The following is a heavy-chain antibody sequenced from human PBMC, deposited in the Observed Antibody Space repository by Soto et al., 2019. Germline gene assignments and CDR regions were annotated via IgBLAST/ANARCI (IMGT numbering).Heavy chain of an antibody. J-gene: IGHJ5*02. CDR3: ASGGNWFDP. V-gene: IGHV4-59*01. CDR2: MYYNGSI. D-gene: IGHD3-16*01. CDR1: GGSISNYY. Sequence: NPSETLSLTCNVSGGSISNYYWTWVRQSPEKGLEWIGYMYYNGSINYNPSLKSRVTISIDTSKNQFSLTLKSVTAADTAVYYCASGGNWFDPWGQGVLVTVSS.